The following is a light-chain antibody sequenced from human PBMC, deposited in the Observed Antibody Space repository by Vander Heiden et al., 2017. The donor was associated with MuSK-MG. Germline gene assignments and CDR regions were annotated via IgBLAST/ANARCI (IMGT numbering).Light chain of an antibody. V-gene: IGKV3-15*01. J-gene: IGKJ2*01. Sequence: EIVMTQSPATLSVSPGERATLSCRARQSVSSNLAWYQQKPGQAPRLLIYGASTRATGIPARFSGSGSGTEFTLTISSLQPEDFAVYYCQQYNNWPTLYTFGQGTKLEIK. CDR2: GAS. CDR3: QQYNNWPTLYT. CDR1: QSVSSN.